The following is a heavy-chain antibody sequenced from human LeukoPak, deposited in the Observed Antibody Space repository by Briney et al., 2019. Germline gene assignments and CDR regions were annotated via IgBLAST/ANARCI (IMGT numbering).Heavy chain of an antibody. V-gene: IGHV4-31*03. CDR1: GGAISSGGYY. J-gene: IGHJ4*02. CDR3: ARGFDGGHLFDY. D-gene: IGHD4-23*01. Sequence: SETLSLTCTVSGGAISSGGYYWSWIRQHPGKGLEWIGYIYYSGSTYYNPSLKSRVTISVATSKNQSSLKLSSVTAADTAVDYCARGFDGGHLFDYWGQGTLVTVSS. CDR2: IYYSGST.